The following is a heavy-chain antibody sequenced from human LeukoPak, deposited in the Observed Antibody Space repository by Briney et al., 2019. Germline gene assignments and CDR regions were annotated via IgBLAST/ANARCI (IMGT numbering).Heavy chain of an antibody. V-gene: IGHV3-11*01. CDR1: GFTFSDYY. CDR3: ARTYCSGGSCYSGVDYYYGMDV. CDR2: ISSSGSTI. D-gene: IGHD2-15*01. J-gene: IGHJ6*02. Sequence: GGSPRLSCAASGFTFSDYYMSWIRQAPGKGLEWVSYISSSGSTIYYADSVKGRFTISRDNAKNSLYLQMNSLRAEDTAVYYCARTYCSGGSCYSGVDYYYGMDVWGQGTTVTVSS.